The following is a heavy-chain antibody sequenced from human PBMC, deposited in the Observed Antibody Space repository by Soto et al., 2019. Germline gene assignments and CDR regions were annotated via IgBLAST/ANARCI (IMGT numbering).Heavy chain of an antibody. CDR1: GFTFSSYA. CDR2: ISGSGGST. CDR3: AKDTHWEWELLFDY. Sequence: PGGSLRLSCAASGFTFSSYAMSWVRQAPGKGLEWVSAISGSGGSTYYADSVKGRFTISRDNSKNTLYLQMNSLRAEDTAVYYCAKDTHWEWELLFDYWGQGTLVTVSA. D-gene: IGHD1-26*01. J-gene: IGHJ4*02. V-gene: IGHV3-23*01.